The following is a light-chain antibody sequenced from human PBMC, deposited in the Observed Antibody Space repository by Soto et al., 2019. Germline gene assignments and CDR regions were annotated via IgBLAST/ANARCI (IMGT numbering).Light chain of an antibody. Sequence: PSSLSASVGDRVTITCRARQPISPYLNWYQQKPGKAPRLLIYDASSLLSGVPSRFSGSGSGTDFTLHISSLEPDDFEVYSCQQRSNWQITFGQGTRLEIK. J-gene: IGKJ5*01. CDR3: QQRSNWQIT. V-gene: IGKV1-39*01. CDR2: DAS. CDR1: QPISPY.